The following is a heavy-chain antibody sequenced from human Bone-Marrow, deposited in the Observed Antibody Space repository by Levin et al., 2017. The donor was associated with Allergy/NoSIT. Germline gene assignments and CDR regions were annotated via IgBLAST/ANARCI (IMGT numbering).Heavy chain of an antibody. D-gene: IGHD3-3*01. V-gene: IGHV4-59*01. CDR3: ARNYDFWSGYSFGAFDI. CDR2: ISYSGST. J-gene: IGHJ3*02. Sequence: SQTLSLTCTVSGGSINSYYWSWIRQPPGKGLEWIGYISYSGSTNYNPSLKSRVTISVETSKNQFSLKLSSVTAADTAVYYCARNYDFWSGYSFGAFDIWGQGTMVTVSS. CDR1: GGSINSYY.